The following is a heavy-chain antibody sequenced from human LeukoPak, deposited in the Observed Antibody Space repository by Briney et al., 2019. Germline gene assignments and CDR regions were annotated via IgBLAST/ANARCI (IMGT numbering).Heavy chain of an antibody. Sequence: SVKVSCKASGGTFSSYAISWVRQAPGQGLEWMGRIIPILGIANYAQKFQGRVTITADKSTSTAYMELSSLRSEDTAVYYCARGSSGYYYEDDYFDYWGQGTLVTVSS. D-gene: IGHD3-22*01. CDR3: ARGSSGYYYEDDYFDY. CDR1: GGTFSSYA. J-gene: IGHJ4*02. V-gene: IGHV1-69*04. CDR2: IIPILGIA.